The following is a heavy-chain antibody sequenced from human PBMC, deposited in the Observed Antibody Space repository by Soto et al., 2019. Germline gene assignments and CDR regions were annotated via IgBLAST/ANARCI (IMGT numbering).Heavy chain of an antibody. CDR1: GGSISSRSHH. D-gene: IGHD1-26*01. Sequence: VSLTCTVSGGSISSRSHHWGWIRQAPGRGLEWIGTISDSGNTYSNSSLRGRVTISVDPAKNQFSLRLTSVTAADTAVYYCARRDYIGSYHFDYWGQGALVNVSS. V-gene: IGHV4-39*01. CDR2: ISDSGNT. J-gene: IGHJ4*02. CDR3: ARRDYIGSYHFDY.